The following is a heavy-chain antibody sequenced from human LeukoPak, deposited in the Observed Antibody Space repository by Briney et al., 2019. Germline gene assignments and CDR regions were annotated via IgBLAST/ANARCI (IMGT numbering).Heavy chain of an antibody. J-gene: IGHJ4*02. D-gene: IGHD3-3*01. V-gene: IGHV3-23*01. Sequence: PGGSLRHSCAASGFTFSSYAMSWVRQAPGKGLEWVSAIRGSGGTTYYSDSVKGRFTVSRDNSKNTLYPQMDSLRAEDTAVYYCATYYYFWSGYMYYFDYWGQGTLVTVSS. CDR3: ATYYYFWSGYMYYFDY. CDR1: GFTFSSYA. CDR2: IRGSGGTT.